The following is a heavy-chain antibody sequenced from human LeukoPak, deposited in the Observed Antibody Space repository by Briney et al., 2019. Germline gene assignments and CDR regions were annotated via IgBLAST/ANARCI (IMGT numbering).Heavy chain of an antibody. D-gene: IGHD5-18*01. V-gene: IGHV1-46*01. Sequence: ASVKVSCKASGYTFTSYYMHWVRQAPGQGLEWMGIINPSGGSTSYAQKFQGRVTITTDESTSTAYMELSSLRSEDTAVYYCARGEIQLWLNHGAFDIWGQGTMVTVSS. J-gene: IGHJ3*02. CDR1: GYTFTSYY. CDR2: INPSGGST. CDR3: ARGEIQLWLNHGAFDI.